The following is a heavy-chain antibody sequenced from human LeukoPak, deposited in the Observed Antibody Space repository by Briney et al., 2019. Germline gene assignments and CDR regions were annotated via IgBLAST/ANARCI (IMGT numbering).Heavy chain of an antibody. CDR2: ISGSGGST. J-gene: IGHJ4*02. D-gene: IGHD2-15*01. CDR3: AKDVFLLSGRGDDY. Sequence: PGGSLRLSCAASVFTFTSYAMTWVRQAPPKGLEWVSAISGSGGSTYYADSVKSRYTISRDNSKNTLYLQMNSLRAEDTAIYYCAKDVFLLSGRGDDYWGQGTLVTVSS. CDR1: VFTFTSYA. V-gene: IGHV3-23*01.